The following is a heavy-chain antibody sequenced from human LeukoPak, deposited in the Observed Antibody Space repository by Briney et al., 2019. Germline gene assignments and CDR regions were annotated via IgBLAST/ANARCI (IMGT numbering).Heavy chain of an antibody. J-gene: IGHJ4*02. V-gene: IGHV4-59*01. D-gene: IGHD6-19*01. CDR3: ARVAVADHYFDY. CDR2: IYYSGST. Sequence: SETLSLTCAVYGGSFSGYYWSWIRQPPGKGLEWIGYIYYSGSTNYNPSLKSRVTISVDTSKNRFSLKLSSVTAADTAVYYCARVAVADHYFDYWGQGTLVTVSS. CDR1: GGSFSGYY.